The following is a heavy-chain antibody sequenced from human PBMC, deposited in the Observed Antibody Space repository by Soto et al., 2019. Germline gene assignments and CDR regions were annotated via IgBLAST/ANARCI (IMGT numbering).Heavy chain of an antibody. Sequence: PGGSLRLSCAASGCTFSSYAMSWVRQAPGKGLEWVSAISGSGGSTYYADSVKGRVSTCRDNSKKTLYLQMNSLREKDTAVYYCAKDLMAMPDWWGQGALVTVSS. D-gene: IGHD2-2*01. CDR3: AKDLMAMPDW. CDR1: GCTFSSYA. V-gene: IGHV3-23*01. J-gene: IGHJ4*02. CDR2: ISGSGGST.